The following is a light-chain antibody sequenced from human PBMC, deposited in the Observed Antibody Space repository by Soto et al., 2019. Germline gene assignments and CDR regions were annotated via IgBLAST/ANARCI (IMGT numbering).Light chain of an antibody. CDR1: QGISNE. CDR3: LQDYTYPWT. CDR2: GAS. V-gene: IGKV1-6*01. J-gene: IGKJ1*01. Sequence: IQMTQSPSSLSASVGDRVTISCRASQGISNELGWYQQRPGKAPKVLIYGASNLQSGVPSRFSGSASGTDFTLTISSLQPEDFATYYCLQDYTYPWTFGQGTKVEMK.